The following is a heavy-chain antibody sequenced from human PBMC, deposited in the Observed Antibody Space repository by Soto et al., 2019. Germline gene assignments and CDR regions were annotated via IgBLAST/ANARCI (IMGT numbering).Heavy chain of an antibody. CDR2: INHSGST. D-gene: IGHD2-8*02. J-gene: IGHJ4*02. CDR1: DGNFICYC. CDR3: ARDKITGLFDY. Sequence: PSETQSLTCTVDDGNFICYCLTWIRQPPGTGLEWIGEINHSGSTNYNPSLKSRVTISVDTSKNQFSLKLTSVTAADTAVYYCARDKITGLFDYWGQGTLVTVSS. V-gene: IGHV4-34*01.